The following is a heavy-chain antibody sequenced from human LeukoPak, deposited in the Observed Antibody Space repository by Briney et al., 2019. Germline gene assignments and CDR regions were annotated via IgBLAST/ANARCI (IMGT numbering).Heavy chain of an antibody. V-gene: IGHV3-7*01. D-gene: IGHD6-13*01. Sequence: PGGSLRLSCAASGFTLSSNWMTWVRQAPGKGLEWVANIKQDGSERYYVDSVKGRFTISRDNAKNSLYLQMNSLRAEDTAVYYCARGRYSSTWLDYWDQGTLVTVSS. CDR3: ARGRYSSTWLDY. CDR2: IKQDGSER. J-gene: IGHJ4*02. CDR1: GFTLSSNW.